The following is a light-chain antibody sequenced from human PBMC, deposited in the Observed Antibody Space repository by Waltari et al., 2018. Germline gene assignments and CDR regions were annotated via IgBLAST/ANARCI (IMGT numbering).Light chain of an antibody. CDR1: SSNIGSHY. CDR2: TDD. CDR3: AAWDDSPSGHVV. V-gene: IGLV1-47*02. J-gene: IGLJ2*01. Sequence: SVLTQPPSASGAPGQRVTISCSGSSSNIGSHYVYWYQQLPGTAPKLLSYTDDQRAAGVPDRGSASKSGTSASLAISGLRSEDEADYYCAAWDDSPSGHVVFGGGTKLTVL.